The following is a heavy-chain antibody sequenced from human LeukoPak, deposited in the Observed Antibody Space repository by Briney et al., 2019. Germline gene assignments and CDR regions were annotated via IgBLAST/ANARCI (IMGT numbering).Heavy chain of an antibody. CDR1: GGTFSSYA. CDR3: ARANHRYSYGRPSYYYTDV. V-gene: IGHV1-69*13. D-gene: IGHD5-18*01. Sequence: GASVKVSCKASGGTFSSYAISWVRQAPGQGLEWMGGIIPIFGTANYAQKFQGRVTITADESTSTAYMELSSLRSEDTAVYYCARANHRYSYGRPSYYYTDVWGKGTTVTVSS. J-gene: IGHJ6*03. CDR2: IIPIFGTA.